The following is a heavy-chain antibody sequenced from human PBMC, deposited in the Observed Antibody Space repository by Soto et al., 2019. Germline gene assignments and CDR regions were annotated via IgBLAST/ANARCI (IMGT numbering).Heavy chain of an antibody. Sequence: PSGSLSLSCAACGFTFRSYAMHGVRQPPGKGLEWMAVISYDGSNRYYADSLKRRSTISREYYKNKRCLQMYSTSAEGAVGYYCAXARGNGGSECYIDAFDIWGQGTMVTVSS. CDR3: AXARGNGGSECYIDAFDI. CDR1: GFTFRSYA. V-gene: IGHV3-30-3*01. CDR2: ISYDGSNR. D-gene: IGHD2-21*01. J-gene: IGHJ3*02.